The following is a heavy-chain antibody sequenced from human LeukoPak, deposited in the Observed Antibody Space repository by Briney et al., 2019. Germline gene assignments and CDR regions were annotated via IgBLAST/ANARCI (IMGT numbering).Heavy chain of an antibody. D-gene: IGHD2-2*01. Sequence: PGGSLRLSCAASGFTFSAYGIHWVRQAPGKGLEWVAVVSYDGTNKYYADSVKGRFTISRDNSKNTLYLQMNSLRAEDTAVYYCAKDRGDQLNYFDYWGQGTLVTVSS. CDR1: GFTFSAYG. V-gene: IGHV3-33*06. CDR3: AKDRGDQLNYFDY. CDR2: VSYDGTNK. J-gene: IGHJ4*02.